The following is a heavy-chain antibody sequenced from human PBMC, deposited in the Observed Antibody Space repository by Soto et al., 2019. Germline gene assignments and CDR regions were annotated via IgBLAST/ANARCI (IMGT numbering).Heavy chain of an antibody. CDR2: IRRSGDYT. D-gene: IGHD1-1*01. Sequence: EVQLVESGGGLVMPGGSLRLSCIASGFSFSTYSMNWVRQAPGKGLEWVLSIRRSGDYTYYADSLKGRFTISRDNAKNSLSLQMISLRAEDTAVYYCARSTSLGGMDVWGQGTTVTVSS. V-gene: IGHV3-21*01. CDR3: ARSTSLGGMDV. CDR1: GFSFSTYS. J-gene: IGHJ6*02.